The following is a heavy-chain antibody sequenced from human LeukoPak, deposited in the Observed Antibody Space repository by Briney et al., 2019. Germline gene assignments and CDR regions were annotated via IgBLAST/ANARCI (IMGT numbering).Heavy chain of an antibody. J-gene: IGHJ6*02. CDR1: GFTFNTYV. D-gene: IGHD3-22*01. Sequence: GGSLRLSCAASGFTFNTYVMHWVRQAPGKGLEWVAVISYDGSNKYYADSVKGRFTISRDNSKNTLYLQMNSLRAEDTAVYYCAKEEADSSGYPGDYYYYGMDVWGQGTTVTVSS. CDR2: ISYDGSNK. V-gene: IGHV3-30*18. CDR3: AKEEADSSGYPGDYYYYGMDV.